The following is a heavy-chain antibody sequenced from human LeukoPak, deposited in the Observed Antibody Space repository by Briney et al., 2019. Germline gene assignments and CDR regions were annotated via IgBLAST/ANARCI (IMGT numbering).Heavy chain of an antibody. CDR2: ISYDGSNK. Sequence: PGGSLRLSCAASGFTFSSYGMHWVRQAPGKGLEWVAVISYDGSNKYYADSVKGRFTISRDNSKNTLYLQMNSLRAEDTAVYYCARDLLHNYYYGMDVWGQGTTVTVSS. J-gene: IGHJ6*02. CDR3: ARDLLHNYYYGMDV. CDR1: GFTFSSYG. D-gene: IGHD3-10*01. V-gene: IGHV3-30*19.